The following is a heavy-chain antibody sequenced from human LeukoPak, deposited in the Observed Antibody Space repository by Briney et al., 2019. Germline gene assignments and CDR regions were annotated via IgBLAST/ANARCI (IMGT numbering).Heavy chain of an antibody. CDR3: AKMKGHPLPKYYMDV. Sequence: LSGGSLRLSCAASGFTFSSYSMNWVRRTPGKGLEWVSGISGSGDNTLYADSVKGRFTISRDNSKNTLYLEMNSLRAEDTAIYYCAKMKGHPLPKYYMDVWGQGTTVTVSS. CDR2: ISGSGDNT. D-gene: IGHD1-26*01. V-gene: IGHV3-23*01. CDR1: GFTFSSYS. J-gene: IGHJ6*01.